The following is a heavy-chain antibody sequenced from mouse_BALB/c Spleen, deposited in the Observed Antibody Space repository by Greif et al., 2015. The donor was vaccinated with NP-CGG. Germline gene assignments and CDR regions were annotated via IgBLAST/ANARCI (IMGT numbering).Heavy chain of an antibody. Sequence: EVQRVESGAELVKPGAPVKLSCTASGFNIKDTYMHWVKQRPEQGLEWIGRIDPANGNTKYDPKFQGKATITADTSSNTAYLQLSSLTSEDTAVYYCARWDWYFDVWGAGTTVTVSS. CDR3: ARWDWYFDV. V-gene: IGHV14-3*02. CDR2: IDPANGNT. CDR1: GFNIKDTY. J-gene: IGHJ1*01.